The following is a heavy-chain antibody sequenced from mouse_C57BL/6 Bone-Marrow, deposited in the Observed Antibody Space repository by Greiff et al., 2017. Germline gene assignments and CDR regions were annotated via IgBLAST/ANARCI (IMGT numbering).Heavy chain of an antibody. CDR3: AREDYGSPFAY. J-gene: IGHJ3*01. V-gene: IGHV1-81*01. Sequence: QVQLQQSGAELARPGASVKLSCKASGYTFTSYGISWVKQRTGQGLEWIGEIYPGSGNTNYNEKFKGKATLTADKSSSTAYMELRSLTSEDSAVXFCAREDYGSPFAYWGQGTLVTVSA. D-gene: IGHD1-1*01. CDR1: GYTFTSYG. CDR2: IYPGSGNT.